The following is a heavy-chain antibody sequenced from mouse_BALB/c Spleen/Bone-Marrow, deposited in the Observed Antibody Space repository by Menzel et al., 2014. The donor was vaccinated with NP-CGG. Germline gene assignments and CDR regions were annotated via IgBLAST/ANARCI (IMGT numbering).Heavy chain of an antibody. Sequence: VHLQQPGAELVKPGASVKLSCTASGFNIKDTYMHWVKQRPEQGPEWIGRMDPANGNTKYDPKFQGKATITADTSSNTAYLQLSSLTSEDTAVYYCAFYYYGSSLFAYWGQGTLVTVSA. CDR2: MDPANGNT. D-gene: IGHD1-1*01. J-gene: IGHJ3*01. CDR1: GFNIKDTY. CDR3: AFYYYGSSLFAY. V-gene: IGHV14-3*02.